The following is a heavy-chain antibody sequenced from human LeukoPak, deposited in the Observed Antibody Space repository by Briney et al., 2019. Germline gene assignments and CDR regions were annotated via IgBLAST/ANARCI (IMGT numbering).Heavy chain of an antibody. CDR2: INPHSGGT. J-gene: IGHJ4*02. Sequence: ASVKVSCKASGYTFTGYYMHWVRQAPGHPLEWLRWINPHSGGTHYAQKFQGWVTMTRDTSISTAYMELSRLRSDDTAVYYCARDFKPSRIAAAGLGYWGQGTLVTVSS. D-gene: IGHD6-13*01. V-gene: IGHV1-2*04. CDR3: ARDFKPSRIAAAGLGY. CDR1: GYTFTGYY.